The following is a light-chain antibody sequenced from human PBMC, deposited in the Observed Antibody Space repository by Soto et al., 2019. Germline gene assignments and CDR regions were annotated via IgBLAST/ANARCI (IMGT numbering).Light chain of an antibody. CDR1: QSVASSY. CDR2: SAS. Sequence: EVVLTQSPGTLSLSPGERVTLSCRASQSVASSYLAWYQQKPGRAPRLLFYSASSRATGFPDRFSGSGSGTDFTLTIIRLEHEHLGVYSSHHFGSLPETFGHENHVE. V-gene: IGKV3-20*01. CDR3: HHFGSLPET. J-gene: IGKJ1*01.